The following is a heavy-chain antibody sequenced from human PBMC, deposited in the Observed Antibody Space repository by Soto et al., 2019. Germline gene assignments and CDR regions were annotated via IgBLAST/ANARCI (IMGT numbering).Heavy chain of an antibody. V-gene: IGHV4-39*01. Sequence: PSETLSLTCTVSGDSITSNSYFWAWIRQPPGKGLEWIGSIYYSGTTYHNPSLKSRVTISVDRSKNQFSLKLSSVTAEDTAVYYCARHFSVDYFDYWGQGALVTVS. CDR1: GDSITSNSYF. J-gene: IGHJ4*02. CDR3: ARHFSVDYFDY. CDR2: IYYSGTT.